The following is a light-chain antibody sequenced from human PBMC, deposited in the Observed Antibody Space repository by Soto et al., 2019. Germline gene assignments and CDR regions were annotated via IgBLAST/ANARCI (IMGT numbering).Light chain of an antibody. Sequence: EIVMTQSLATLSVSPGERATLSCRASQSISSNLAWYQQKPGQAPRLLIYGASTRATGIPARFSGSGSGTDFTLTISSLQSEDFAVYYCQQYNNWPPLTFGGGTKVEIK. V-gene: IGKV3-15*01. CDR2: GAS. CDR1: QSISSN. J-gene: IGKJ4*01. CDR3: QQYNNWPPLT.